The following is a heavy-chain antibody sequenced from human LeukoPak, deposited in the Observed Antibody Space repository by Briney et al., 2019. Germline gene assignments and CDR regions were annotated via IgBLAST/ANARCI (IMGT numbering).Heavy chain of an antibody. Sequence: GGSLRLSCAASGFSVSHNYMSWVRQAPGKGQEWVSLIFAGGSTYYADSVEGRFTISRDNSKNTVFLQMNGLRAEDTAVYCCARSKAARSPPDSWGRGTLVTVSS. CDR3: ARSKAARSPPDS. J-gene: IGHJ4*02. CDR1: GFSVSHNY. CDR2: IFAGGST. V-gene: IGHV3-66*01. D-gene: IGHD6-6*01.